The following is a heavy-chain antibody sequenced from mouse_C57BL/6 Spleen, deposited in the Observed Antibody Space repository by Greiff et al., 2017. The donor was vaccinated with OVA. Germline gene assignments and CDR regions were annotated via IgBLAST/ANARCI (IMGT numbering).Heavy chain of an antibody. Sequence: EVNVVESGGGLVQPGGSLKLSCAASGFTFSDYYMYWVRQTPEKRLEWVAYISNGGGSTYYPDTVKGRFTISRDNAKNTLYLQMSRLKSEDTAMYYCARGETGYWYFDVWGTGTTVTVSS. V-gene: IGHV5-12*01. D-gene: IGHD4-1*01. J-gene: IGHJ1*03. CDR3: ARGETGYWYFDV. CDR1: GFTFSDYY. CDR2: ISNGGGST.